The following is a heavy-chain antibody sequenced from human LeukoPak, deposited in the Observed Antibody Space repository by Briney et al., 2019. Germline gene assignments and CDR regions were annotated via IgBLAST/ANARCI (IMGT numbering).Heavy chain of an antibody. V-gene: IGHV4-4*07. CDR3: ARVLSSYDSGSQYNWFDP. CDR2: IYTSGST. CDR1: SGSISNYY. J-gene: IGHJ5*02. Sequence: SETLSLTCTVSSGSISNYYWSWIRQPAGKGLEWIGRIYTSGSTNYNPSLKSRVTMSVDTSKNQFSLKLSSVTAADTAVYYCARVLSSYDSGSQYNWFDPWGQGTLVTVSS. D-gene: IGHD3-22*01.